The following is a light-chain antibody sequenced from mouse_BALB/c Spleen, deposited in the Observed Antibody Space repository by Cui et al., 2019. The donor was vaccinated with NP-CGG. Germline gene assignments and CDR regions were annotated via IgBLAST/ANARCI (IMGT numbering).Light chain of an antibody. CDR1: TGAVTTSNY. CDR2: GTN. V-gene: IGLV1*01. J-gene: IGLJ1*01. Sequence: QAVVTQESALTTSPGETVTLTCRSSTGAVTTSNYANWVKEKPDHLFTGLIGGTNNRAPGVPARFSGSLIGDKAALTITGAQTEDEAIYFCALWYSNHWVFGGGTQLTVL. CDR3: ALWYSNHWV.